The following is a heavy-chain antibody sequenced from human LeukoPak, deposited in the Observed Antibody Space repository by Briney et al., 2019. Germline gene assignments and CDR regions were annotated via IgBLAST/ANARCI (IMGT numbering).Heavy chain of an antibody. V-gene: IGHV4-59*01. J-gene: IGHJ6*03. CDR1: GGSISSYY. CDR2: IYYSGST. D-gene: IGHD3-22*01. CDR3: ARAPAYDSSGYYGSYYYYYYMDV. Sequence: SETLSLTCTVSGGSISSYYWSWIRQPPGKGLEWIGYIYYSGSTNYNPALKSRVTISVDTSKSQFSLKLSSVTAADTAVYYCARAPAYDSSGYYGSYYYYYYMDVWGKGTTVTVSS.